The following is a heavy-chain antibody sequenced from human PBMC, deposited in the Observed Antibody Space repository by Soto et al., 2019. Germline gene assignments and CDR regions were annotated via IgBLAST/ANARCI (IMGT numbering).Heavy chain of an antibody. CDR3: AKVWLHFYYCGMDV. D-gene: IGHD5-12*01. CDR2: ISYDGSNK. J-gene: IGHJ6*02. Sequence: QVQLVESGGGVVQPGRSLRLSCAASGFTFSSYGMHWVRQAPGKGLEWVAVISYDGSNKYYADSVKGRFTISRDNSKHTLYLQRHSLRAEDTAVSYCAKVWLHFYYCGMDVWGQGTTVSVSS. V-gene: IGHV3-30*18. CDR1: GFTFSSYG.